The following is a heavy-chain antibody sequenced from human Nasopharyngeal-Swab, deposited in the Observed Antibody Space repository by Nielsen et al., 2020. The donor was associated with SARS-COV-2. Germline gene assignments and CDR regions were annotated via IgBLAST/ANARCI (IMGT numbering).Heavy chain of an antibody. V-gene: IGHV3-21*01. J-gene: IGHJ4*02. CDR3: ARCLYDSSGYDEILFDY. CDR2: ISSSSYI. Sequence: GESLQISCAASGFTFSSYSMNWVRQAPGKGLEWVSSISSSSYIYYADSVKGRFTISRDNAKNSLYLQMNSLRAEDTAVYYCARCLYDSSGYDEILFDYWGQGTLVTVSS. D-gene: IGHD3-22*01. CDR1: GFTFSSYS.